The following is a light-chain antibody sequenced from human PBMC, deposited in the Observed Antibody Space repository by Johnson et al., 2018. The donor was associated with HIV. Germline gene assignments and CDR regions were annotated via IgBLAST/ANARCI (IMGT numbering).Light chain of an antibody. V-gene: IGLV1-51*01. J-gene: IGLJ1*01. CDR3: GTWARSTSAYV. CDR1: SSNIGNNY. Sequence: QSVLSQPPSVSEAPGQKVTISCSGSSSNIGNNYVSWYQQLPGTAPKLLIYDNNKRPSGIPDRFSGSKSGTSATLGITGLQTGDEADYYCGTWARSTSAYVFGTGTKVTVL. CDR2: DNN.